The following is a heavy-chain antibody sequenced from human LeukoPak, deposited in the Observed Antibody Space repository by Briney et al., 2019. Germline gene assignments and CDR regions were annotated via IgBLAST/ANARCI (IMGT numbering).Heavy chain of an antibody. CDR1: GGSISSGDYF. J-gene: IGHJ4*02. CDR3: ARGRVAYSAYYFDY. V-gene: IGHV4-61*08. Sequence: SETLSLTCTVSGGSISSGDYFWSWIRQPPGKGLEWIGYIYYTGNTNYKPSLKSRVTISVDTSTNQFSLRLRSVTAADTAVYYCARGRVAYSAYYFDYWGRGTLVTVSS. CDR2: IYYTGNT. D-gene: IGHD2-15*01.